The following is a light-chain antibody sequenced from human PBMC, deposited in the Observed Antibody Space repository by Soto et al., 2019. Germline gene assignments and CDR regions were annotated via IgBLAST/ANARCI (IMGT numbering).Light chain of an antibody. Sequence: QSALTQPPSASGSPGQSVTISCTGTSSDVGGYNYVSWYQQHPGKAPKLMISEVSKRPSGVPDRFSGSKSGNTASLTVSELQAADEADYYCSSFAGNNNLVFGGGTQLTVL. V-gene: IGLV2-8*01. J-gene: IGLJ2*01. CDR1: SSDVGGYNY. CDR2: EVS. CDR3: SSFAGNNNLV.